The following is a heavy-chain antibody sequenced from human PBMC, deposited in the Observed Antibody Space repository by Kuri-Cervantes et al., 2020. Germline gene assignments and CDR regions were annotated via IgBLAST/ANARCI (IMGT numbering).Heavy chain of an antibody. D-gene: IGHD3-9*01. CDR1: GGSISSGFYY. V-gene: IGHV4-30-4*01. CDR2: IFYSGST. J-gene: IGHJ6*02. Sequence: SCTVSGGSISSGFYYWSWIRQSPGKGLEWIGYIFYSGSTYYNPSLKSRVTISVDRSKNQFSLKLSSLTAADTAVYYCARGRYSYYDILTGGMDVWGQGTTVTVSS. CDR3: ARGRYSYYDILTGGMDV.